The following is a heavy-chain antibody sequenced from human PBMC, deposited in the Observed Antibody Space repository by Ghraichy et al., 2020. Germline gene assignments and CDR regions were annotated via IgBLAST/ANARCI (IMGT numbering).Heavy chain of an antibody. D-gene: IGHD3-3*01. V-gene: IGHV1-18*04. CDR3: ARDYDFWSGYPDAFDI. Sequence: ASVKVSCKASGYTFTSYGISWVRQAPGQGLEWMGWISAYNGNTNYAQKLQGRVTMTTDTPTSTAYMELRRLRPDDTAVYYCARDYDFWSGYPDAFDIWGQGTMVTVSS. J-gene: IGHJ3*02. CDR1: GYTFTSYG. CDR2: ISAYNGNT.